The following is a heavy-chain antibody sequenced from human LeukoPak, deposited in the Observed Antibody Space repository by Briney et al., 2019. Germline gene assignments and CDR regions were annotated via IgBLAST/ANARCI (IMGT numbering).Heavy chain of an antibody. D-gene: IGHD3-22*01. CDR1: GFTFTNYA. CDR2: ISGSGGST. J-gene: IGHJ4*02. Sequence: GGSLRLSCAASGFTFTNYAMNWVRQAPGNGLEWVSGISGSGGSTYYAASVKGRFTISRDNSKNTLYLQMNSLRAEDTAVYYCAKGGSYYYDTSGHFGYWGQGTLVTVSS. CDR3: AKGGSYYYDTSGHFGY. V-gene: IGHV3-23*01.